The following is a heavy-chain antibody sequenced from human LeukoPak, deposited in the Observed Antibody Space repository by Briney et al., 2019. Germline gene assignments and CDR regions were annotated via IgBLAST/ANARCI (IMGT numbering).Heavy chain of an antibody. CDR1: GFTFTSYS. V-gene: IGHV3-23*01. D-gene: IGHD3-3*01. CDR2: ISVGAEYI. CDR3: ASGPPFLKYFEY. J-gene: IGHJ4*02. Sequence: GGSLRLSCAASGFTFTSYSMNWVRQAPGKGLEWVSTISVGAEYIFYADSVKGRFTISRDDSNNALYLQMHGLRAEDTALYYCASGPPFLKYFEYWGQGTLVTVSS.